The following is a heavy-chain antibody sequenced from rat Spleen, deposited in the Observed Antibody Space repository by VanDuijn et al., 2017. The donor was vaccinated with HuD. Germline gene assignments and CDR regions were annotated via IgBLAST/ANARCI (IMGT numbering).Heavy chain of an antibody. J-gene: IGHJ1*01. Sequence: EVQLVESGGGLVQPGRSLKLSCAASGFTFSDYAMAWVRQAPKQGLEWVATITSGGSNTYYPDSVKGRFTISRDNAKSTLYLQMNRLRSEDSATYYCTGGGIPWYLDFWGPGTMVTVSS. CDR1: GFTFSDYA. V-gene: IGHV5-17*01. D-gene: IGHD2-2*01. CDR2: ITSGGSNT. CDR3: TGGGIPWYLDF.